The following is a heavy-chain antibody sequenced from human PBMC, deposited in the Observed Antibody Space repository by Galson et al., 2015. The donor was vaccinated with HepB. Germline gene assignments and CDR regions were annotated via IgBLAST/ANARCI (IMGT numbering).Heavy chain of an antibody. CDR2: IYYIGST. CDR1: GGSISGYY. V-gene: IGHV4-59*01. Sequence: ETLSLTCPVSGGSISGYYWSWIRQPPGKGLEWIGYIYYIGSTNYNPSLKSRVTISVDTSKNQFSLKLSSVTAADTAVYYCASQTVEYSSSSVDYWGQGTLVTVSS. CDR3: ASQTVEYSSSSVDY. D-gene: IGHD6-6*01. J-gene: IGHJ4*02.